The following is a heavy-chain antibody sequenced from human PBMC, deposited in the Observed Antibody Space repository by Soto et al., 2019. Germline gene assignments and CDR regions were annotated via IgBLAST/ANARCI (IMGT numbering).Heavy chain of an antibody. J-gene: IGHJ6*02. Sequence: QVQLVQSGAEVKKPGSSVKVSCKASGGTFSSYTISWVRQAPGQGLEWMGRIIPILGIANYAQKFQGRVTITADKPTSTADMELSSLRSEDTAVYYCASGTTVTTRRPYYYGMDVWGQGTTVTVSS. CDR1: GGTFSSYT. V-gene: IGHV1-69*02. CDR3: ASGTTVTTRRPYYYGMDV. D-gene: IGHD4-17*01. CDR2: IIPILGIA.